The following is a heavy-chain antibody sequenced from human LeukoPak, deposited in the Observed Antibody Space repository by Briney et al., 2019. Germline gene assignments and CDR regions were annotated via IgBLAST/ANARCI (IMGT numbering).Heavy chain of an antibody. CDR2: FYPSDSDS. D-gene: IGHD3-22*01. V-gene: IGHV5-51*01. CDR1: GYDFTRYW. CDR3: ARRWFYDSSGPSAFDI. Sequence: GESLKISCRGSGYDFTRYWIGWVRQMPGKGPEWMGIFYPSDSDSKYMPSFQGQVTFSADKSINTAYLQWSSLKPSDTAMCYCARRWFYDSSGPSAFDIWGQGTIVSVSS. J-gene: IGHJ3*02.